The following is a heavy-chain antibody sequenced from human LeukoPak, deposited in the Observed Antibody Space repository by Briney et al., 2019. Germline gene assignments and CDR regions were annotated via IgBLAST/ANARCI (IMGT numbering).Heavy chain of an antibody. CDR3: ARDGTGYSSSWGSEQTDAFDI. V-gene: IGHV1-2*02. CDR1: GYTFTGYY. Sequence: ASVKVSCKASGYTFTGYYMHWVRQAPGQGLEWMGWINPNSGGTNYAQKFQGRVTMTRDTSISTAYMEPSRLRSDDTAVYYCARDGTGYSSSWGSEQTDAFDIWGQGTMVTVSS. D-gene: IGHD6-13*01. J-gene: IGHJ3*02. CDR2: INPNSGGT.